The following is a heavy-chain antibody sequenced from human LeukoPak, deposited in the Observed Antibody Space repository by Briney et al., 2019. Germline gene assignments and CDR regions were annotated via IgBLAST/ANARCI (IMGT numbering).Heavy chain of an antibody. J-gene: IGHJ5*02. CDR1: GGSISSSSYY. V-gene: IGHV4-39*07. D-gene: IGHD4-17*01. CDR3: ARRFGRAATTVTTGWFDP. Sequence: EASETLSLTCTVSGGSISSSSYYWGWIRQPPGKGLEWIGEINHSGSTNYNPSLKSRVTISVDTSKNQFSLKLSSVTAADTAVYYCARRFGRAATTVTTGWFDPWGQGTLVTVSS. CDR2: INHSGST.